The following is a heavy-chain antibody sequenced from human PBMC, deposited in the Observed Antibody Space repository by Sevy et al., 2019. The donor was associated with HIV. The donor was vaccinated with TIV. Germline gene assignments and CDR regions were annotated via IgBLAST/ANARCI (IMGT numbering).Heavy chain of an antibody. CDR2: IKQDGSEK. J-gene: IGHJ4*02. V-gene: IGHV3-7*01. D-gene: IGHD3-22*01. CDR1: GFTFSSYW. Sequence: GGSLRLSCAASGFTFSSYWMSWVRQAPGKGLEWVANIKQDGSEKYYVDSVKGRFTISRDNAKNSLYLQMNSLRAEDTAVYYCARDEVQYYYDSSGYPHYWGQGTLVTVSS. CDR3: ARDEVQYYYDSSGYPHY.